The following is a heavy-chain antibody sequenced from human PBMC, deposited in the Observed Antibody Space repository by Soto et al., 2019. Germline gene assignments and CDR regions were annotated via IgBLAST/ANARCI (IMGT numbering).Heavy chain of an antibody. Sequence: PGGSLRLSCAASGFTFGSYSMNWVRQAPGKGLEWVSSISSSSSYLYYADSVKGRFTISRDNGKNSLSLQMNSLRAEDTAVYYCARVNDLFCSSPSCYTYAYWGQGTLVTVSS. CDR3: ARVNDLFCSSPSCYTYAY. V-gene: IGHV3-21*01. D-gene: IGHD2-2*02. CDR1: GFTFGSYS. J-gene: IGHJ4*02. CDR2: ISSSSSYL.